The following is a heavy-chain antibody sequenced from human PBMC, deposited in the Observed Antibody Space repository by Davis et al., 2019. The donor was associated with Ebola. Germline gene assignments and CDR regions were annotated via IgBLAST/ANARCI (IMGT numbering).Heavy chain of an antibody. CDR2: INTNTGNP. V-gene: IGHV7-4-1*02. Sequence: ASVKVSCKASGYTFTSYAMNWVRQAPGQGLEWMGWINTNTGNPTYAQGFTGRFVFSLDTSVSTAYLQISSLKAEDTAVYYCARDITMIVKGWFDPWGQGTLVTVSS. J-gene: IGHJ5*02. D-gene: IGHD3-22*01. CDR3: ARDITMIVKGWFDP. CDR1: GYTFTSYA.